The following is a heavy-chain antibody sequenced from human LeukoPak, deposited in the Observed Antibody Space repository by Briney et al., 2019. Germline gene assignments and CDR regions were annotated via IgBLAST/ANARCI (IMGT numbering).Heavy chain of an antibody. V-gene: IGHV1-8*01. CDR3: ARGPAYYDFWSGYRYYYGMDV. CDR2: MNPNSGNT. D-gene: IGHD3-3*01. J-gene: IGHJ6*02. Sequence: GASVKVSCKASGYTFTSYDINWVRQATGQGLEWMGWMNPNSGNTGHAQKFQGRVTMTRNTSISTAYMELSSLRSEDTAVYYCARGPAYYDFWSGYRYYYGMDVWGQGTTVTVSS. CDR1: GYTFTSYD.